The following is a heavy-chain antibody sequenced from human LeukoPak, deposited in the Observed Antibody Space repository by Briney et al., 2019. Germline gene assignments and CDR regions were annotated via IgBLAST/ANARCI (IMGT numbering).Heavy chain of an antibody. CDR2: IYYSGST. CDR3: AGLGSYQPYYFDY. CDR1: GGSISSSSYY. J-gene: IGHJ4*02. Sequence: SETLSLTCTVSGGSISSSSYYWGWIRQPPGKGLEWIGSIYYSGSTNYNPSLKSRVTISVDTSKNQFSLKLSSVTAADTAVYYCAGLGSYQPYYFDYWGQGTLVTVSS. D-gene: IGHD3-16*02. V-gene: IGHV4-39*07.